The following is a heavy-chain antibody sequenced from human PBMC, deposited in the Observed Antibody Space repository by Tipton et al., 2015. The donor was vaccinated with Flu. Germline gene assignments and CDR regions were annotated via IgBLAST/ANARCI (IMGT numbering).Heavy chain of an antibody. V-gene: IGHV4-39*07. J-gene: IGHJ6*02. D-gene: IGHD2-2*01. Sequence: LRLSCTVSGGSISSSSYYWGWIRQPPGKGLEWIGSIYHSGSTYYNPSLKSRVTISVDTAKNQFSLELSSVTAADSAVYYCARQGMPGLDVWGQGTTVTVSS. CDR2: IYHSGST. CDR1: GGSISSSSYY. CDR3: ARQGMPGLDV.